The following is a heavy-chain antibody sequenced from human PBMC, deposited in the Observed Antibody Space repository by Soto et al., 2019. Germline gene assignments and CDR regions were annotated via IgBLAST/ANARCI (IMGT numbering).Heavy chain of an antibody. J-gene: IGHJ4*02. V-gene: IGHV3-30-3*01. CDR2: ISYDGSNK. D-gene: IGHD1-26*01. CDR3: ARDGSSEWELDGYFDY. Sequence: QVQLVESGGGVVQPGRSLRLSCAASGFTFSSYAMHWVRQAPGKGLEWVAVISYDGSNKYYADSVKGRFTISRDNSKKSLYLQVNRLRAEDTAVYYCARDGSSEWELDGYFDYWGQGTLVTVSS. CDR1: GFTFSSYA.